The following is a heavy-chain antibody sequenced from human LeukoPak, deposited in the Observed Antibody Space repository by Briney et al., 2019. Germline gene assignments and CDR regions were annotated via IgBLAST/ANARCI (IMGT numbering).Heavy chain of an antibody. D-gene: IGHD1-26*01. Sequence: GGSLRLSCAASGFTFSSYGMHWGRQAPGKGLEWVAVIWYDGSNKYYADSVKGRFTISRDNSKNTLYLQMNSLRAEDTAVYYCARDSGSYYFTFDYWGQGTLVTVSS. CDR2: IWYDGSNK. CDR3: ARDSGSYYFTFDY. V-gene: IGHV3-33*01. J-gene: IGHJ4*02. CDR1: GFTFSSYG.